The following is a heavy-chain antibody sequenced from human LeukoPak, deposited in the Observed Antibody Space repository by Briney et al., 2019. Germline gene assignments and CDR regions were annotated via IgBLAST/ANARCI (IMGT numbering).Heavy chain of an antibody. CDR2: INHSGST. D-gene: IGHD5-24*01. CDR1: GGSFSGYY. CDR3: AREEGDGYPKN. V-gene: IGHV4-34*01. J-gene: IGHJ4*02. Sequence: PSETLSLTCAVYGGSFSGYYWSWIRQPPGKGLEWIGEINHSGSTNYNPSLKSRVTISVDTSKNQFSLKLSSVTAADTAVYYCAREEGDGYPKNWGQGTLVTVSS.